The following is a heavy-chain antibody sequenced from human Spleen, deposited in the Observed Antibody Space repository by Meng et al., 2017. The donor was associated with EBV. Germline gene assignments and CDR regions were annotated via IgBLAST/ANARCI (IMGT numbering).Heavy chain of an antibody. CDR3: ARGLDSRGYTAY. D-gene: IGHD5-12*01. CDR1: GYTFSNYA. V-gene: IGHV7-4-1*02. CDR2: INTNTGSP. Sequence: QVQLGQSGSELKKPGASGKVSCKTSGYTFSNYAIIWVRQAPGQGLQWIGWINTNTGSPAYAQGFTGRFLSSLDTSVSTAYLQINRLKPEDTAVYYCARGLDSRGYTAYWGQGTLVTVSS. J-gene: IGHJ4*02.